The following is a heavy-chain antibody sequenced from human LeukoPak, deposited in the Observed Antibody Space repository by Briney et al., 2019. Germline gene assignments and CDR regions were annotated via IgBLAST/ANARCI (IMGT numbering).Heavy chain of an antibody. CDR1: GFTFSSYG. J-gene: IGHJ5*02. V-gene: IGHV3-30*02. CDR3: AKGPTPLSSRGWIDP. Sequence: PGGSLRLSCAASGFTFSSYGIQWVRQAPGKGLEWVRFIPYDGLNRIYADSVEGRFTVSRDNSKNTVYLQMNSLRPEDTAVYYCAKGPTPLSSRGWIDPWGQGTLVTVSS. D-gene: IGHD6-13*01. CDR2: IPYDGLNR.